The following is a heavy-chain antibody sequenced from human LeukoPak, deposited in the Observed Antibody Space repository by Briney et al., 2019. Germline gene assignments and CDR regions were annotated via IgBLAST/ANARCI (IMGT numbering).Heavy chain of an antibody. CDR3: ARHRGQWPQHRFDY. CDR1: GYSFTSYW. J-gene: IGHJ4*02. Sequence: GESLKISCKGSGYSFTSYWISWVRQMPGKGLEWMGNIDPSDSYTNYSPSFQGHVTISADKSISTAYLQWSSLKASDIAMYYCARHRGQWPQHRFDYWGQGTLVTVSS. D-gene: IGHD6-19*01. V-gene: IGHV5-10-1*01. CDR2: IDPSDSYT.